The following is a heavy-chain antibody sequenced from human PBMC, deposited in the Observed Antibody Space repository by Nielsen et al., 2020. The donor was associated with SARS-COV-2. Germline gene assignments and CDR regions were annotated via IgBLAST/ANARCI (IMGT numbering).Heavy chain of an antibody. CDR1: GFTFSSYW. J-gene: IGHJ4*02. Sequence: GGSLRLSCAASGFTFSSYWMSWVRQAPGKGLEWVANIKPDGSEKYYVDSVKGRLTISRDNAKNSLYLQMNSLRAEDTALYYCAKAWGFNGDYGDYWGQGTLVTVSS. V-gene: IGHV3-7*03. D-gene: IGHD3-16*01. CDR2: IKPDGSEK. CDR3: AKAWGFNGDYGDY.